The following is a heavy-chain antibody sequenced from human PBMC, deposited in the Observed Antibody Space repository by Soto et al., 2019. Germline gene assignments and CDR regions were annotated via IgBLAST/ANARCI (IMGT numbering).Heavy chain of an antibody. CDR1: GYTFTTHA. CDR3: ASRQEMEENYHFYGMDI. Sequence: ASVKVSCKASGYTFTTHAMHWVRQAPGQSLEWMGWISGGTGQTKHSQRFQGRVNITRDTSASTAYMELSSLRSEDTAVYYCASRQEMEENYHFYGMDIWGQGTTVTVSS. V-gene: IGHV1-3*01. J-gene: IGHJ6*02. D-gene: IGHD1-7*01. CDR2: ISGGTGQT.